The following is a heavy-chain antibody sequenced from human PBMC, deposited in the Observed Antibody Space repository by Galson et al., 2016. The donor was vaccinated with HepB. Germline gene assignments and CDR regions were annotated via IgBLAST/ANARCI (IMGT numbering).Heavy chain of an antibody. V-gene: IGHV3-30-3*01. CDR3: AREIPHMVHGGLDY. CDR2: ISYDGSNK. Sequence: SLRLSCAASGFTFSSYAIHWVRQAPGKGLEWVGLISYDGSNKYYADSVKGRFTISRDTSKNTLYLQMNSLRAEDTAVYYCAREIPHMVHGGLDYWGQGTLVTVSS. J-gene: IGHJ4*02. D-gene: IGHD3-10*01. CDR1: GFTFSSYA.